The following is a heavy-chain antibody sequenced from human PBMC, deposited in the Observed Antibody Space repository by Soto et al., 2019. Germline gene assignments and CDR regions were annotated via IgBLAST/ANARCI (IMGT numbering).Heavy chain of an antibody. J-gene: IGHJ4*02. CDR1: GFTFSDYY. CDR3: ARDGPGYGWGAIVVVPAAIDY. CDR2: ISSSGSTI. Sequence: GGSLRLSCAASGFTFSDYYMSWIRQAPGKGLEWVSYISSSGSTIYYADSVKGRFTISRDNAKNSLYLQMNSLRAEDTAVYYCARDGPGYGWGAIVVVPAAIDYWGQGTLVTVSS. D-gene: IGHD2-2*01. V-gene: IGHV3-11*01.